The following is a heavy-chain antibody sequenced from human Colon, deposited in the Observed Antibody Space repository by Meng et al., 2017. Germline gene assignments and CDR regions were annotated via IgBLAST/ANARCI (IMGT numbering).Heavy chain of an antibody. D-gene: IGHD6-6*01. V-gene: IGHV1-69*05. CDR3: AGDRRNYYLDL. CDR1: GGSFDNYA. Sequence: QVQLMQSGSEVKTPGSSVRVSCKASGGSFDNYAISWVRQAPGQGLERVGGIIPGVGTTNYAQRFQGRVTITTDRSAGTVFMQLNSLRFEDTAVYYCAGDRRNYYLDLWGQGTLVTVSS. CDR2: IIPGVGTT. J-gene: IGHJ4*02.